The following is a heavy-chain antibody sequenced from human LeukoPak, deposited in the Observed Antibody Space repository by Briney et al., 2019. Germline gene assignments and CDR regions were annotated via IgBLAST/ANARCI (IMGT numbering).Heavy chain of an antibody. Sequence: SETLSLTCTVSGGSLSSSSYYWGWLRQPPGRGLEWIGSIYYSGSTYYNPSLKSRVTISVDTSKNQFSLKLSSVTAADTAVYYCARLGYSSVYWGQGTLVTVSS. CDR2: IYYSGST. D-gene: IGHD5-18*01. CDR3: ARLGYSSVY. J-gene: IGHJ4*02. V-gene: IGHV4-39*07. CDR1: GGSLSSSSYY.